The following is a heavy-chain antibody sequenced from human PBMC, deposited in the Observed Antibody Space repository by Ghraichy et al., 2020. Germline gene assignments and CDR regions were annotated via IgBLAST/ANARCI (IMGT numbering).Heavy chain of an antibody. J-gene: IGHJ4*02. Sequence: GGSLRLSCAASGFTFSSYSMNWVRQAPGKGLEWVSSISSSSSYIYYADSVKGRFTISRDNAKNSLYLQMNSLRAEDTAVYYCARLSSSWYSFDYWCPGTLVTVSS. V-gene: IGHV3-21*01. D-gene: IGHD6-13*01. CDR1: GFTFSSYS. CDR3: ARLSSSWYSFDY. CDR2: ISSSSSYI.